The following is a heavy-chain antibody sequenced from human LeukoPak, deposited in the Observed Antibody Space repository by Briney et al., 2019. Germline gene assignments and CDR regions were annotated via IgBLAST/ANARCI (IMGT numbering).Heavy chain of an antibody. Sequence: ASVKVSCKASGNTFTSYYMHWVRQAPGQGLEWMGWINPNSGGTNYAQKFQGRVSMTRDTSISTAYMELSRLRSDDTAVYYCARNTINWFDPWGQGVLVPVSS. V-gene: IGHV1-2*02. J-gene: IGHJ5*02. CDR3: ARNTINWFDP. CDR1: GNTFTSYY. CDR2: INPNSGGT. D-gene: IGHD5-24*01.